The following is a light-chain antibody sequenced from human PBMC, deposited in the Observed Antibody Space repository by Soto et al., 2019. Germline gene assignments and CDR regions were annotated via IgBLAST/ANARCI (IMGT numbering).Light chain of an antibody. V-gene: IGKV3-20*01. Sequence: EILMTQAPATLSVSPGERATLSCRASQSVNSNYLAWYQQTPGQPPRLLIYGISKRATDIPDRFSGSGSGTEFTLTISSLQPEDFASYYRQQHGSSPTFGQGTRLEIK. J-gene: IGKJ5*01. CDR3: QQHGSSPT. CDR2: GIS. CDR1: QSVNSNY.